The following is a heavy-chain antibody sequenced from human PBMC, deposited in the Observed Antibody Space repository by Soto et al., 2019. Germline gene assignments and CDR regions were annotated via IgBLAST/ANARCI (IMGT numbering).Heavy chain of an antibody. CDR3: AKARXKYYDFWGGYYSYGMDV. CDR1: GFTFGVYG. V-gene: IGHV3-30*18. D-gene: IGHD3-3*01. CDR2: ISYDGSNK. J-gene: IGHJ6*02. Sequence: GGSLCLSCAASGFTFGVYGMHWVRQAPGKGLGWVAAISYDGSNKNYADCVKGQFTNSRDKSKNTRDLQMNSLKAEDTAVYYCAKARXKYYDFWGGYYSYGMDVWGQGTTVTVSS.